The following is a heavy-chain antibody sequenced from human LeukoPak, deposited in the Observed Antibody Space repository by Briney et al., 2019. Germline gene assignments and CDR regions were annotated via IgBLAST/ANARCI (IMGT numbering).Heavy chain of an antibody. CDR1: GFTFSSYA. J-gene: IGHJ6*03. Sequence: GGSLRLSCAASGFTFSSYAMSWVRQAPGKGLEWVSGILDSGYSTYYANSVKGRFTISRDNSNNTLYLQMNSLRAEDTAVYYCAKLGGHPLHNYYVGVWGKGTTVAVSS. V-gene: IGHV3-23*01. CDR3: AKLGGHPLHNYYVGV. D-gene: IGHD3-16*01. CDR2: ILDSGYST.